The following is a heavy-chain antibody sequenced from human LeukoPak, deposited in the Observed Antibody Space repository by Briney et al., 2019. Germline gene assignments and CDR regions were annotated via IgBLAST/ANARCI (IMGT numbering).Heavy chain of an antibody. D-gene: IGHD5-18*01. Sequence: GGSLRLSCAASGFTFVSYAMSWVRQAPGKGLEWVSAINGGGDTTYYADSVKGRFTISRDKSTNTLFLQMSSLGAEDSAIYYCAKVLDIYGYMRFDSWGQGTLVTVSS. CDR1: GFTFVSYA. CDR2: INGGGDTT. CDR3: AKVLDIYGYMRFDS. J-gene: IGHJ4*02. V-gene: IGHV3-23*01.